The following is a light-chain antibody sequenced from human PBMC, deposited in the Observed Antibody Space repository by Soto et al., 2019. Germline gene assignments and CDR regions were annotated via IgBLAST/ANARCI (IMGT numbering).Light chain of an antibody. CDR3: QQSYSTPWT. CDR1: QSISSY. CDR2: GTS. Sequence: DIQMTQSPSSLSASVGDRVILTCQASQSISSYLNWYKQKPGKAPKLLSYGTSSLQSGVPSRFSGSGSGTDFTLTISSLQPEDFETYYCQQSYSTPWTFGQGTKVDIK. V-gene: IGKV1-39*01. J-gene: IGKJ1*01.